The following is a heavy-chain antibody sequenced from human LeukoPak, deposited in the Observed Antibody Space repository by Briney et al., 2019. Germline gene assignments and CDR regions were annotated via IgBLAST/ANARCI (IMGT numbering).Heavy chain of an antibody. V-gene: IGHV3-53*01. Sequence: GGSLRLSCAASGLIISRGFMSWVRQAPGQGLEWVAIIYSDGNTVYAESVKGRFTISRDTSKNRLFLHMDSLRVEDTALYYCAKVATTPVWAPDYWGQGTLVTVSS. J-gene: IGHJ4*02. D-gene: IGHD1-1*01. CDR1: GLIISRGF. CDR2: IYSDGNT. CDR3: AKVATTPVWAPDY.